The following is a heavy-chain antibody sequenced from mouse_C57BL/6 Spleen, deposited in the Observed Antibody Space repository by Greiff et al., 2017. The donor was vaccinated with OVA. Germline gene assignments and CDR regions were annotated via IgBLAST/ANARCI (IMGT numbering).Heavy chain of an antibody. CDR2: IYPGDGDT. Sequence: QVQLQQSGPELVKPGASVKISCKASGYAFSSSWMNWVKQRPGKGLEWIGRIYPGDGDTNYNGKFKGKATLTADKSSSTAYMQLSSLTSEDSAVYFCARDTTALMDYWGQGTSVTVSS. D-gene: IGHD1-2*01. J-gene: IGHJ4*01. CDR3: ARDTTALMDY. V-gene: IGHV1-82*01. CDR1: GYAFSSSW.